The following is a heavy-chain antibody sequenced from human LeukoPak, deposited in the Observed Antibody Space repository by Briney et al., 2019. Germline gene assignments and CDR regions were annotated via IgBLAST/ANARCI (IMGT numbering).Heavy chain of an antibody. CDR1: GFIFSTYA. D-gene: IGHD3-9*01. CDR3: ARYHTPLRYSAPDAFDI. Sequence: GRSLRLSCAASGFIFSTYAMHWVRQAPGKGLEFISAIRNDGGSTYYANSVKGRFTISRDNSKNTLYLQMGSLRTEDMAVYYCARYHTPLRYSAPDAFDIWGQGTMVTVSS. V-gene: IGHV3-64*01. CDR2: IRNDGGST. J-gene: IGHJ3*02.